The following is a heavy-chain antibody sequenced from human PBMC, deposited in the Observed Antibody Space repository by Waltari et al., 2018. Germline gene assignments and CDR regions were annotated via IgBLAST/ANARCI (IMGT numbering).Heavy chain of an antibody. V-gene: IGHV4-39*07. CDR1: GGSISSSSYY. Sequence: QLQLQESGPGLVKPSETLSLTCTVSGGSISSSSYYWGWIRQPPGKGLEWIGSIYYSGSTYYNPPLKSRVTISVDTSKNQFSLKLSSVTAADTAVYYCVSSSWYSNWFDPWGQGTLVTVSS. CDR2: IYYSGST. D-gene: IGHD6-13*01. J-gene: IGHJ5*02. CDR3: VSSSWYSNWFDP.